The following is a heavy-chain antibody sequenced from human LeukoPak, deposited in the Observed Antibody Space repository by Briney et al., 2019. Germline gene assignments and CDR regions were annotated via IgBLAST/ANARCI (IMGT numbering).Heavy chain of an antibody. CDR2: IHYGGTT. J-gene: IGHJ6*03. CDR3: ASLTTRYYFMDV. Sequence: SETLSLTCTVSGAYISSYYWTWVRQSPGKGLEWIGYIHYGGTTNYSPSLKSRVIMSVDTAKNQFSLKMSSVTAADTAGYYCASLTTRYYFMDVWGKGATVTVSS. V-gene: IGHV4-59*01. CDR1: GAYISSYY. D-gene: IGHD4-11*01.